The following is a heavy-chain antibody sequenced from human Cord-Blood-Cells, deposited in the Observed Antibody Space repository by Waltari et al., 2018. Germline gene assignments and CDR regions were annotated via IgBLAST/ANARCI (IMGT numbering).Heavy chain of an antibody. V-gene: IGHV3-73*02. J-gene: IGHJ4*02. Sequence: EVQLVESGGGLVQPGGSLKLSCAASGFPFSGSAMHWVRQASGKGLEWVGRIRSKANSYATAYAASVKGRFTISRDDSKNTAYLQMNSLKTEDTAVYYCTTYYYGSGSYFDYWGQGTLVTVSS. D-gene: IGHD3-10*01. CDR3: TTYYYGSGSYFDY. CDR1: GFPFSGSA. CDR2: IRSKANSYAT.